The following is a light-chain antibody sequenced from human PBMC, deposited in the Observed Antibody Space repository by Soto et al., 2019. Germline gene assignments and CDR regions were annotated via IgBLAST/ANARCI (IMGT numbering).Light chain of an antibody. CDR1: QSVGGD. CDR2: GAV. CDR3: QQYNAWPRT. J-gene: IGKJ2*01. V-gene: IGKV3-15*01. Sequence: EVVMTQSPVTLSVSPGERATLSCRASQSVGGDLAWYQQTPGHTPSLLIYGAVTRATGVAARFSGAGSGTEFTLTVDSLQSEDVAIYYCQQYNAWPRTFGQGTKLEI.